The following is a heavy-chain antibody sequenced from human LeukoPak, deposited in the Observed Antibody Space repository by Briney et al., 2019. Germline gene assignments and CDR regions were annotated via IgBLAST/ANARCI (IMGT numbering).Heavy chain of an antibody. CDR1: RFTFSNYP. CDR2: LSYDGSNE. CDR3: AKGTTVTTPSGFDY. D-gene: IGHD4-17*01. J-gene: IGHJ4*02. V-gene: IGHV3-30-3*01. Sequence: PGGSLRLSCAASRFTFSNYPMHWVRQAPGKGLEWVALLSYDGSNECYADSVKGRFTISRDNSKNTLYLQMNSLRAEDSAVYYCAKGTTVTTPSGFDYWGQGTLVTVSS.